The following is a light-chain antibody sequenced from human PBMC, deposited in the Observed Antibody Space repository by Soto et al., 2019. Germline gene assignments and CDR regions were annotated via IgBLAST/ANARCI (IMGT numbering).Light chain of an antibody. CDR2: DVN. CDR3: CSYAGSYTYV. CDR1: SSDVGGYNY. J-gene: IGLJ1*01. V-gene: IGLV2-11*01. Sequence: QSVLTQPRSVSGSPGQSVTISCSGTSSDVGGYNYVSWYQQHPGKAPKLMIYDVNKRPSGVPDRFSGSKSDNTASLIISGLQAEDEAAYYCCSYAGSYTYVFGTGTKVTVL.